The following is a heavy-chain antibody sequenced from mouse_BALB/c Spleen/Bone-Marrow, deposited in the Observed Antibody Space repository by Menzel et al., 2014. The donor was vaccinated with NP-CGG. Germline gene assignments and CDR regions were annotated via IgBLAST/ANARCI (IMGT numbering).Heavy chain of an antibody. Sequence: EVKLVESGGGLVKPGGSLKLSCADSGFTFSTYAMSWVRQTPEKRLEWVATISRGGSYIYYPDSVKGRFTISRDNAKNTLYLQMSSLGSEDTAIYYCARRYGNYGNFDVWGAGTTVTVSS. D-gene: IGHD2-1*01. CDR3: ARRYGNYGNFDV. CDR2: ISRGGSYI. CDR1: GFTFSTYA. V-gene: IGHV5-9-1*01. J-gene: IGHJ1*01.